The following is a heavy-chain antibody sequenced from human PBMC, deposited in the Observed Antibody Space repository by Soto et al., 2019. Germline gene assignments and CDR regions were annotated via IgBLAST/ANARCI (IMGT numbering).Heavy chain of an antibody. CDR1: GFTFSSYA. J-gene: IGHJ4*02. D-gene: IGHD2-2*01. Sequence: HPXGSLRLSCAASGFTFSSYAMHWVRQAPGKGLEWVAVISYDGNNKYYADSVKGRVTISRDNSKNTLYVQMNSLRGEDTAVYYCARGPSSLTRFDYWGQGTLATVSS. CDR3: ARGPSSLTRFDY. CDR2: ISYDGNNK. V-gene: IGHV3-30-3*01.